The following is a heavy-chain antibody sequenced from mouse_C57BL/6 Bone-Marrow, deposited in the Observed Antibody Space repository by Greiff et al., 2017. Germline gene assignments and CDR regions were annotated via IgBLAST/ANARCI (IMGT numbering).Heavy chain of an antibody. Sequence: QVQLQQSGAELAKPGASVKLSCKASGYTFTSYWMHWVKQRPGQGLEWIGYINPSSGYTKYNQKFKDKATLTADKSSSTAYMQLSSLTYEDSAVYYCAKNYGNPCSYFGYWGQGTTLTVAS. CDR2: INPSSGYT. CDR1: GYTFTSYW. J-gene: IGHJ2*01. D-gene: IGHD2-1*01. V-gene: IGHV1-7*01. CDR3: AKNYGNPCSYFGY.